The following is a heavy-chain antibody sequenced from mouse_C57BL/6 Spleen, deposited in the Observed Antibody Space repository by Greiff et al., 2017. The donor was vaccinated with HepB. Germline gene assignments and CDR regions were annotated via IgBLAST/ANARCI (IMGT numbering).Heavy chain of an antibody. CDR2: IDPSDSET. D-gene: IGHD1-1*01. CDR1: GYTFTSYW. Sequence: QVQLQQPGAELVRPGSSVKLSCKASGYTFTSYWMHWVKQRPIQGLEWIGNIDPSDSETHYNQKFKDKATLTVDKSSSTAYMQLSSLTSEDSAVYYCARGPNYYGSSYGWYFDVWGTGTTVTVSS. J-gene: IGHJ1*03. CDR3: ARGPNYYGSSYGWYFDV. V-gene: IGHV1-52*01.